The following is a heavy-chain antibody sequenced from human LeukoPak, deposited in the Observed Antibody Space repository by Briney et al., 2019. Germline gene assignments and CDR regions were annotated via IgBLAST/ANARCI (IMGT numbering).Heavy chain of an antibody. V-gene: IGHV4-34*01. CDR3: ARMIALLELGGAFDI. CDR2: INHSGST. D-gene: IGHD3-22*01. CDR1: GGSFSGYY. J-gene: IGHJ3*02. Sequence: SETLSLTCAVYGGSFSGYYWSWIRQPPGKGLEWIGEINHSGSTNYNPSLKSRVTISVDTSKNQFSLKLSSVTAADTAVYYCARMIALLELGGAFDIWGQGTMVTVSS.